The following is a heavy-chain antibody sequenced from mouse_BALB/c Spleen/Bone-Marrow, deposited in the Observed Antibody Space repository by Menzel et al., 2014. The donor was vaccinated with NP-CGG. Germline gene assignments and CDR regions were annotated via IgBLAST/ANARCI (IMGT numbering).Heavy chain of an antibody. V-gene: IGHV1-14*01. CDR2: INPYNDGT. J-gene: IGHJ3*01. D-gene: IGHD5-1-1*01. Sequence: EVQGVESGPELVKPGASVKMSCKASGYTFTSYVMHWVEQKPGQGLEWIGYINPYNDGTKYNEKFKGKATLTSDKSSSTAYMELSSLTSEDSAVYYCARGSLYLFAYWGQGTLVTVSA. CDR1: GYTFTSYV. CDR3: ARGSLYLFAY.